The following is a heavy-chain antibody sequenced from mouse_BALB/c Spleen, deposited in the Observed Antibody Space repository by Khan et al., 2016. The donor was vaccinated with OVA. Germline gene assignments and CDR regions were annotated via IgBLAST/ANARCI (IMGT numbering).Heavy chain of an antibody. Sequence: VELVESGAEQAKPGASVKMSCKTSGYTFSSYWMHWVKQRPGQGLEWIGYINPTSGYTEYNEKFKDKATLSADKSSSTAYMQLTSLTSEDSAVYYYARDRIDYWGQGTTLTVSS. CDR3: ARDRIDY. J-gene: IGHJ2*01. CDR1: GYTFSSYW. CDR2: INPTSGYT. V-gene: IGHV1-7*01.